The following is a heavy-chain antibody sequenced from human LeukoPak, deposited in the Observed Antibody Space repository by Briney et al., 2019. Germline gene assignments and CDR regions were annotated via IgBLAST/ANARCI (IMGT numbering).Heavy chain of an antibody. V-gene: IGHV4-34*01. D-gene: IGHD3-22*01. Sequence: PSETLSLTCAVYGGSFSGYYWSWIRQPPGNGLEWIGEINHSGSTNYNPSLKSRVTISVDTSKNQFSLKLSSVTAADAAVYYCARAGDSSGYYYFDYWGQGTLVTVSS. J-gene: IGHJ4*02. CDR1: GGSFSGYY. CDR3: ARAGDSSGYYYFDY. CDR2: INHSGST.